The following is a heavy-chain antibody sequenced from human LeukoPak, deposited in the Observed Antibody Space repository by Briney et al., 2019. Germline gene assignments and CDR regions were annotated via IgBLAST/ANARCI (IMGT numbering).Heavy chain of an antibody. D-gene: IGHD5-24*01. CDR2: ISYSGST. J-gene: IGHJ4*02. V-gene: IGHV4-59*01. CDR3: VIVSRDCYNFNFDY. Sequence: SETLSLTYSVSGSSISCYYLSWLRQPPGKGLEYIGYISYSGSTNYNPSLKSRVTISVVTSKNQFSLKLSSVTAADTAVYYCVIVSRDCYNFNFDYWGRGTLVTVSS. CDR1: GSSISCYY.